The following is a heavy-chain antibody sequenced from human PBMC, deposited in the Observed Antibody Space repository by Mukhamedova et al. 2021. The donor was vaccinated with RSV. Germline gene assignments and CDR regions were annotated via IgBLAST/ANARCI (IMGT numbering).Heavy chain of an antibody. Sequence: MGWINPNTGGTNYAQKFQGRVTMTRDTSISTAYMELSRLTSDDTAVYYCAPSGVYYFDNWGQGTLVTVSS. V-gene: IGHV1-2*02. CDR2: INPNTGGT. D-gene: IGHD6-13*01. CDR3: APSGVYYFDN. J-gene: IGHJ4*02.